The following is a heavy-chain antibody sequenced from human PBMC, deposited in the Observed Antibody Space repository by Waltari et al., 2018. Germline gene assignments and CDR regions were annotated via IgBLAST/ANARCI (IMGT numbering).Heavy chain of an antibody. V-gene: IGHV1-18*01. D-gene: IGHD6-19*01. CDR1: GYTFTSYG. J-gene: IGHJ3*02. Sequence: QVQLVQSGAEVKKPGASVKVSCKASGYTFTSYGISWVRPAPGQGLEWMGWINPYNGNRKYIERLQGKVTLTTDTATNTAYMELRSLRSEDTAVYYCAGDRSGIAVAGIHGFDIWGQGTMVTVSS. CDR2: INPYNGNR. CDR3: AGDRSGIAVAGIHGFDI.